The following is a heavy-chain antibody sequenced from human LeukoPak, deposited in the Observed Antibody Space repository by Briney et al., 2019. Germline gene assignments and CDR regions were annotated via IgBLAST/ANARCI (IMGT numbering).Heavy chain of an antibody. CDR3: ARGSHYYDSSGCKDY. CDR2: IYTSGST. CDR1: GGSISSGSYY. D-gene: IGHD3-22*01. V-gene: IGHV4-61*02. Sequence: SETLSLTCTVSGGSISSGSYYWSWIRQPAGKGLEWIGRIYTSGSTNYNPSLKSRVTISVDTSKNQFSLKLSSVTAADTAVYYCARGSHYYDSSGCKDYWGQGTLVTVSS. J-gene: IGHJ4*02.